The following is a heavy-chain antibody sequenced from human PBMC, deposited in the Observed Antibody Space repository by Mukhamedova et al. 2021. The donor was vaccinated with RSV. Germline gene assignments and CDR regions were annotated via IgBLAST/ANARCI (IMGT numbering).Heavy chain of an antibody. V-gene: IGHV1-69*06. Sequence: GLEWMGGIIPIFGTANYAQKFQGRVTITADKSTSTAYMELSSLRSEDTAVYYCARGGYYYDSSGYNAFDIWGQGTMVTVSS. CDR3: ARGGYYYDSSGYNAFDI. D-gene: IGHD3-22*01. J-gene: IGHJ3*02. CDR2: IIPIFGTA.